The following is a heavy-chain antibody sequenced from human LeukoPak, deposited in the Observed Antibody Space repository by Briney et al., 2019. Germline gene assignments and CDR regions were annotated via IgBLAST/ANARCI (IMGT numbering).Heavy chain of an antibody. Sequence: GGSLRLSCAASGFTVSSNYMSWVRQAPGKGLEWVSVIYSGVSTYYADSVKGRFTISRDNSKNTLYPQMNSLRAEDTAVYYCARGHYDILTGPRPFDYWGQGTLVTVSS. CDR2: IYSGVST. V-gene: IGHV3-53*01. CDR1: GFTVSSNY. D-gene: IGHD3-9*01. J-gene: IGHJ4*02. CDR3: ARGHYDILTGPRPFDY.